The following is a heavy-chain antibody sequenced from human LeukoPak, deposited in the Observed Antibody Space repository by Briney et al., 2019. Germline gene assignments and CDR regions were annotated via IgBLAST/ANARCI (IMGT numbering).Heavy chain of an antibody. CDR2: ISWDGGGT. D-gene: IGHD3-10*01. CDR1: GFTLSTYA. Sequence: PGGSLRLSCAASGFTLSTYAMHWVRQAPGKGLEWVSLISWDGGGTYYADTVKGRFTISRDNSKNSLYLQMNSLRAEDTALYYCAKDMAAYYYASGNIDYWGQGTLVTVSS. V-gene: IGHV3-43D*03. CDR3: AKDMAAYYYASGNIDY. J-gene: IGHJ4*02.